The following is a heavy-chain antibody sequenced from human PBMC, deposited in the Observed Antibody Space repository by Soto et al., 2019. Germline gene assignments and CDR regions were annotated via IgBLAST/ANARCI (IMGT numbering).Heavy chain of an antibody. CDR1: GFTFSSYA. J-gene: IGHJ6*02. D-gene: IGHD3-10*01. CDR2: ISYDGSNK. Sequence: SLRLSCAASGFTFSSYALHLVRQAPGQGLEWVAVISYDGSNKYYADSVKGRFTISRDNSKNTLYLQMNSLRAEDTAVYYCARDLYEVRGVPYYYYGMDVWGQGTTVTVSS. CDR3: ARDLYEVRGVPYYYYGMDV. V-gene: IGHV3-30-3*01.